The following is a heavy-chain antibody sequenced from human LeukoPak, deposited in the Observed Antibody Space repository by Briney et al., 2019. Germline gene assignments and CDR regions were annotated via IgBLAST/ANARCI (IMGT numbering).Heavy chain of an antibody. CDR3: ARAWIMVTSHLDF. Sequence: SVKVSCKASGYTFTKYGITWVRQAPGQGLEWMGWISTYNGNTNYAQKLQGRVTMTTDTSTSIAYMELRSLRSDDTAMYYCARAWIMVTSHLDFWGQGTLVTVSS. CDR1: GYTFTKYG. D-gene: IGHD2-21*02. J-gene: IGHJ4*02. V-gene: IGHV1-18*01. CDR2: ISTYNGNT.